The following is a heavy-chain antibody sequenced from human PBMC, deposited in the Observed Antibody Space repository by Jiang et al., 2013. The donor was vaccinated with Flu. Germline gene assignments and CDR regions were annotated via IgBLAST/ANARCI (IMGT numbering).Heavy chain of an antibody. J-gene: IGHJ4*02. CDR3: ATSGVERYGDYASLVPVKY. D-gene: IGHD4-17*01. CDR1: GGSMRNYY. V-gene: IGHV4-59*08. CDR2: IYYGGDT. Sequence: GPGLVKPSETLSLTCSVSGGSMRNYYWAWIRQPPGKGLEWIGNIYYGGDTKYNPSLKSRVTMSIDTSKNRFSLKLSSVTAADTAVYYCATSGVERYGDYASLVPVKYWGQGTLVTVSS.